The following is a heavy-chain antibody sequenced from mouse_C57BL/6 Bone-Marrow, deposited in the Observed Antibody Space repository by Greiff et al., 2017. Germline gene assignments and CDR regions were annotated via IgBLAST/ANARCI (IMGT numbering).Heavy chain of an antibody. CDR2: INSDGGST. CDR1: EYEFPSHD. V-gene: IGHV5-2*01. J-gene: IGHJ4*01. CDR3: ARHSGAGAMDY. D-gene: IGHD4-1*01. Sequence: EVHLVEPGGGLVQPGASLKLSCESNEYEFPSHDMSWVRQTPGKRLELVAAINSDGGSTNYPDTMESRFIISRDNTNETRYLQMSSLRSEDTALDYCARHSGAGAMDYWGQGTSVTVSS.